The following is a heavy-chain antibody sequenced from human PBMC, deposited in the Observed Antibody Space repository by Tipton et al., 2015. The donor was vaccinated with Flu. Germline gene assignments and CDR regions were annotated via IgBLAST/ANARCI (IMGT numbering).Heavy chain of an antibody. CDR2: IYYSGST. D-gene: IGHD3-22*01. J-gene: IGHJ4*02. V-gene: IGHV4-59*01. CDR3: AREWGPEDSRGYYYRLHYFDY. CDR1: GGSISSYY. Sequence: LRLSCTVSGGSISSYYWSWIRQPPGKGLEWIGYIYYSGSTNYNPSLKSRVTISVDTSKNQFSLKLSSVTAADTAVYYCAREWGPEDSRGYYYRLHYFDYWGQGTLVTVSS.